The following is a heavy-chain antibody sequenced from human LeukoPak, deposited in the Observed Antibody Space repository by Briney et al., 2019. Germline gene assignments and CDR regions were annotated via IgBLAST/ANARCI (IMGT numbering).Heavy chain of an antibody. D-gene: IGHD1-1*01. CDR2: ISYGENNK. CDR3: AKDQVQEDSYYYYGMDV. CDR1: GFTFSAYP. J-gene: IGHJ6*02. V-gene: IGHV3-30-3*01. Sequence: PGGSLRLSCAASGFTFSAYPMHWVRQAPGKGLEWVALISYGENNKYYADSMKGRVTISRDNSKNTLYLQMNSLRAEDTAIYYCAKDQVQEDSYYYYGMDVWGQGTTVTVSS.